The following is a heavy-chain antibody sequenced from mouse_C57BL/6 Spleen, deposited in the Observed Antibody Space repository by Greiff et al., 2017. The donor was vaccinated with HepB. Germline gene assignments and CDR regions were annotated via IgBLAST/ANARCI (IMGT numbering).Heavy chain of an antibody. V-gene: IGHV1-80*01. CDR1: GYAFSSYW. J-gene: IGHJ2*01. CDR3: ARTTVVAPNFDY. Sequence: VQLQQSGAELVKPGASVKISCKASGYAFSSYWMNWVKQRPGKGLEWIGQIYPGDGDTNYNGKFTGKATLTADKSSSTAYMQLSSLTSEDSAVYFCARTTVVAPNFDYWGQGTTLTVSS. CDR2: IYPGDGDT. D-gene: IGHD1-1*01.